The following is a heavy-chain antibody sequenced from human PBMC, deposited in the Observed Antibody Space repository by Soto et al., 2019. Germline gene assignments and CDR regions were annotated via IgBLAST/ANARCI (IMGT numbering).Heavy chain of an antibody. Sequence: PGGSLRLSCAASGFTFSSYNMNWVRQAPGKGLEWVSYISSTSSIIYYADSVKGRFTISRDNAKNSLYLQMNSLRAEDTAVYYCARGGVYFDYWGQGTLVTVSA. CDR2: ISSTSSII. CDR3: ARGGVYFDY. CDR1: GFTFSSYN. V-gene: IGHV3-48*01. J-gene: IGHJ4*02. D-gene: IGHD3-10*01.